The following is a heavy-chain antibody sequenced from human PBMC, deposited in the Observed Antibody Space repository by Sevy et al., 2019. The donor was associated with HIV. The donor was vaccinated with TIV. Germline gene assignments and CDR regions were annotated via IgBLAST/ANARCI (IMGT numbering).Heavy chain of an antibody. CDR2: IYTSGST. V-gene: IGHV4-4*07. J-gene: IGHJ6*02. Sequence: SETLSLTCTVSGGSISSYYWSWIRQPAGKGLEWIGRIYTSGSTNNNPSLKSRVTMSVDTSKNQFSLKLSSVTAADTAVYYCARAGCSSTRCYYYGMDVWGQGTTVTVSS. CDR1: GGSISSYY. D-gene: IGHD2-2*01. CDR3: ARAGCSSTRCYYYGMDV.